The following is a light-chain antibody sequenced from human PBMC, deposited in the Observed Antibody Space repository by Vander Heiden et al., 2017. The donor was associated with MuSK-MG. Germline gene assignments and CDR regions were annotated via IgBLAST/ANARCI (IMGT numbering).Light chain of an antibody. J-gene: IGKJ1*01. CDR3: QQYYNWPQT. CDR2: GAS. V-gene: IGKV3-15*01. CDR1: QSISSN. Sequence: EIVMTQSPATLSVSPGERGTLSCRASQSISSNLAWYQQKPGQAPRLLIYGASTRATGIPARFSGSGSGTEFTLTISSLQSEDFAVYYCQQYYNWPQTFGQGTKVEIK.